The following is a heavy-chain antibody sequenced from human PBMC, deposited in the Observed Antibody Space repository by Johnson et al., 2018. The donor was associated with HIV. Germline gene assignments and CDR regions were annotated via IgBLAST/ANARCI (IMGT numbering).Heavy chain of an antibody. CDR1: GFTFDDYG. J-gene: IGHJ3*02. CDR2: INWNGDST. Sequence: VQLVESGGGVVRPGGSLRLYCAASGFTFDDYGMSWVRQAPGKGLEWVSGINWNGDSTGYADSVKGRVTISRDNAKKSLYLQMNSLRAEDTAVYYCARDFYYLYNQGAFDIWGQGTMVTVSS. V-gene: IGHV3-20*04. CDR3: ARDFYYLYNQGAFDI. D-gene: IGHD2/OR15-2a*01.